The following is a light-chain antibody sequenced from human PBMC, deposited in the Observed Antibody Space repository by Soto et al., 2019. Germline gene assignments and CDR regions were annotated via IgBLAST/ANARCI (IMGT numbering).Light chain of an antibody. Sequence: QSVLTQPASVSGSPGESITISCTGTSSDVGGRDWVSWYQQHPGKTPKLMIYDVSLRPSGISNRFSGSKSGNTASLTISGLQSVDYADSSSSSYATGTVYVFGSGTKLPV. CDR2: DVS. CDR3: SSYATGTVYV. J-gene: IGLJ1*01. CDR1: SSDVGGRDW. V-gene: IGLV2-14*03.